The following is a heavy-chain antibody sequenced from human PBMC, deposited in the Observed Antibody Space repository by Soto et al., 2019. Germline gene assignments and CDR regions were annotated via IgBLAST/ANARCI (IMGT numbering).Heavy chain of an antibody. J-gene: IGHJ4*02. CDR2: IWYDGSYK. CDR1: VFTFSNYG. V-gene: IGHV3-33*01. Sequence: GGSLRLWCAACVFTFSNYGMHWVRQAPGKGLEWVAVIWYDGSYKYYEDSVKGRFTISRDKSKKTLYLQMNSLRVEDTAVYYCARDPRKNSVSTSIEHGGQGTQVTVSS. D-gene: IGHD3-10*01. CDR3: ARDPRKNSVSTSIEH.